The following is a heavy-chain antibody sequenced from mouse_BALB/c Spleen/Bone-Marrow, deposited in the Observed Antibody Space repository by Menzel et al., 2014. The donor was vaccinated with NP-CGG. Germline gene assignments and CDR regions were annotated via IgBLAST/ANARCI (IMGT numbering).Heavy chain of an antibody. CDR2: IDPANGNT. CDR1: GFNIKDTY. V-gene: IGHV14-3*02. CDR3: ARTPRATFYFDY. D-gene: IGHD3-1*01. Sequence: EVQLQQSGAELVKPGASVKLSCTASGFNIKDTYMHWVKQRPGQGLEWIGRIDPANGNTKYDPKFQGKATITADTSSNTAYLQLFSLTSEDTAVYCCARTPRATFYFDYWGQGTTLTVSS. J-gene: IGHJ2*01.